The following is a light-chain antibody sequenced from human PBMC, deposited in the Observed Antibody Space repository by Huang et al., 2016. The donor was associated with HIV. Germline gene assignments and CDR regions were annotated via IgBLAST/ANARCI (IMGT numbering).Light chain of an antibody. Sequence: RMTQSPSSLSASTGDRVTITCRASQFISSYLAWYQQKPGKAPKLLIYTASTLQNGVPSRFSGSGSGTDFTLTISSLQSEDFAIYYCQQYYTYPQVTFGGGTKVEI. CDR2: TAS. V-gene: IGKV1-8*01. CDR1: QFISSY. CDR3: QQYYTYPQVT. J-gene: IGKJ4*01.